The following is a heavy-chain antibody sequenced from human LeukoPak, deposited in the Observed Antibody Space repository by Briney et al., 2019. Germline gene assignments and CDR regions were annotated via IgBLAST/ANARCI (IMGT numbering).Heavy chain of an antibody. CDR2: IYYSGST. Sequence: SETLSLTCTVSGGSISSSSYYWGWIRQPPGKGLEWIGSIYYSGSTYYNPSLKSRVTISVDTSKNQFSLKLSSVTAADTAVYYCARDRKWELLAHFDYWGQGTLVTVSS. J-gene: IGHJ4*02. CDR3: ARDRKWELLAHFDY. V-gene: IGHV4-39*07. CDR1: GGSISSSSYY. D-gene: IGHD1-26*01.